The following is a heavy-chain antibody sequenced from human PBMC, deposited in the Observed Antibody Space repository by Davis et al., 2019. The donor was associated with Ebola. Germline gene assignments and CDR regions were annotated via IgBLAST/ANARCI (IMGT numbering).Heavy chain of an antibody. Sequence: GESLKLSCRGFGYSFTSYWIVWVRQMPGKGLECMGIIFPGDSDTRYSPSFHGQVTISADNSISTAYLQWSSLKASDTAMYYCARGTDGYNPGGYFDYWGQGTLVTVSS. D-gene: IGHD5-24*01. CDR3: ARGTDGYNPGGYFDY. J-gene: IGHJ4*02. CDR1: GYSFTSYW. CDR2: IFPGDSDT. V-gene: IGHV5-51*01.